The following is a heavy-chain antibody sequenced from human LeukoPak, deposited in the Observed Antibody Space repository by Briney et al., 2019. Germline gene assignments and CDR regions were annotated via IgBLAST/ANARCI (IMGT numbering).Heavy chain of an antibody. V-gene: IGHV1-2*02. CDR2: INPNSGGT. CDR1: GYTFTGYY. D-gene: IGHD5-18*01. J-gene: IGHJ5*02. CDR3: ARVWDTAMVDNWFDP. Sequence: GASVKVSCKASGYTFTGYYMHWVRQAPGQGLEWMGWINPNSGGTNYAQKFQGRVTMTRDTSISTAYMELSRLRSDDTAVYYCARVWDTAMVDNWFDPWGQGTLVTVSS.